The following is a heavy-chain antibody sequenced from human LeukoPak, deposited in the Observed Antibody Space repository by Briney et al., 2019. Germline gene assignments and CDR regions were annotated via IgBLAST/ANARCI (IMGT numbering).Heavy chain of an antibody. D-gene: IGHD2-2*01. V-gene: IGHV3-21*01. CDR1: GFTFSSYS. CDR2: ISSSSSYI. Sequence: NPGGSLRLSCAAFGFTFSSYSMNWVRQAPGKGLEWVSSISSSSSYIYYADSVKGRFTISRDNAKNSLYLQMNSLRAEDTAVYYCAREKGYCSSTSCSNYWGQGTLVTVSS. CDR3: AREKGYCSSTSCSNY. J-gene: IGHJ4*02.